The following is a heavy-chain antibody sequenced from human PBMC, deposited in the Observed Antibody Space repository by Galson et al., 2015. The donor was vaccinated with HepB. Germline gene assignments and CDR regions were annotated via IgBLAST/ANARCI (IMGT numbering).Heavy chain of an antibody. J-gene: IGHJ4*02. V-gene: IGHV1-46*01. CDR3: ARGPGIAAAGKWNYFDY. Sequence: SVKVSCKASGYTFTSYYMHWVRQAPGQGLEWMGIINPSGGSTSYAQKFQGRVTMTRDTPTSTVYMELSSLRSEDTAVYYCARGPGIAAAGKWNYFDYWGQGTLVTVSS. D-gene: IGHD6-13*01. CDR2: INPSGGST. CDR1: GYTFTSYY.